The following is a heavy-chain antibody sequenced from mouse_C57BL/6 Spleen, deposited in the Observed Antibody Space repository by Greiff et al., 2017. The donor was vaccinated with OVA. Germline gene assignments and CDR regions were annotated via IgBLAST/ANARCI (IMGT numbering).Heavy chain of an antibody. J-gene: IGHJ1*03. CDR3: ARATVVSYWYFDV. CDR2: IYPGDGDT. D-gene: IGHD1-1*01. Sequence: VKPGASVQISCKASGYAFSSSWMNWVKQRPGKGLEWIGRIYPGDGDTNYNGKFKGKATLTADKSSSTAYMQLSSLTSEDSAVYFCARATVVSYWYFDVWGTGTTVTVSS. V-gene: IGHV1-82*01. CDR1: GYAFSSSW.